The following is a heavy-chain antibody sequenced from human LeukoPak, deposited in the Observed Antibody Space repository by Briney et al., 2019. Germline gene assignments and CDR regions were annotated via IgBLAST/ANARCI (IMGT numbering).Heavy chain of an antibody. Sequence: GGSLRLSCAASGFTFSSYSMNWVRQAPGKGLEWVSSISSSSNIYYADSVKGRFTISRDNAKNSLYLRMTSLRVEDTAVYYCARDRWDSSSWGGDYWGQGTLVTVSS. J-gene: IGHJ4*02. CDR1: GFTFSSYS. D-gene: IGHD6-13*01. V-gene: IGHV3-21*01. CDR2: ISSSSNI. CDR3: ARDRWDSSSWGGDY.